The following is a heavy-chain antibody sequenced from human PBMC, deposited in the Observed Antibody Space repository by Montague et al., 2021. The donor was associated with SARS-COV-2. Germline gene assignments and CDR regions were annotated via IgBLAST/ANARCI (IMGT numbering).Heavy chain of an antibody. CDR2: IHHGGST. D-gene: IGHD3-10*01. CDR3: ARLGDGVVPSPILGVGPYYSYYYMDV. CDR1: GGSFSTYS. V-gene: IGHV4-34*01. J-gene: IGHJ6*03. Sequence: SETLSLICAVHGGSFSTYSWNWIRQPPGKGLEWIGEIHHGGSTNYNPSLKSRVTISADTSKNQFSLKLPSVAAADTAVYYCARLGDGVVPSPILGVGPYYSYYYMDVWGKGTTVTVSS.